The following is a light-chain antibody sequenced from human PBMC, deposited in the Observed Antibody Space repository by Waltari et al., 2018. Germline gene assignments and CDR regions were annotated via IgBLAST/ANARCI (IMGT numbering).Light chain of an antibody. V-gene: IGKV1-5*03. CDR2: MAS. CDR3: QQYSSFST. J-gene: IGKJ2*01. CDR1: QSVGTW. Sequence: DIQMTQCPSTLSASVGDRVTISCRASQSVGTWLAWYQQKPGKAPKLLIYMASSLESGVPSRFSGSGSGTEFTLTISSLQPDDFATYSCQQYSSFSTFGQGTKLDI.